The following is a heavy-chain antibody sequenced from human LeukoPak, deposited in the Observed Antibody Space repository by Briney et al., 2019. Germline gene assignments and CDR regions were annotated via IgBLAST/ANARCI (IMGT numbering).Heavy chain of an antibody. Sequence: SETLSLTCTVSGGSISSSSYYWGWIRQPPGKGLEWIGYIYYSGSTNYNPSPKSRVTISVDTSKNQLSLKLSSVTAADTAVYYCARSGVPQRWGQGTLVTVSS. CDR1: GGSISSSSYY. D-gene: IGHD7-27*01. CDR3: ARSGVPQR. V-gene: IGHV4-61*05. J-gene: IGHJ4*02. CDR2: IYYSGST.